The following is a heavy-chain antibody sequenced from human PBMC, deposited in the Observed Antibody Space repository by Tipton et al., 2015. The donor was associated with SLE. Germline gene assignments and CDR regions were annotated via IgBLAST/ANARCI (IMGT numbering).Heavy chain of an antibody. CDR2: INPKTGAT. Sequence: QSGAEVKKPGASVKVSCKASGYTFTSYYMHWVRQAPGQGLEWMGWINPKTGATDFAPKFQDRVTMTSDTFLASIYMELSRLRSDDTAVFYCAREGLTGTYFDYWGQGTLVTVSS. CDR1: GYTFTSYY. D-gene: IGHD1-7*01. CDR3: AREGLTGTYFDY. V-gene: IGHV1-2*02. J-gene: IGHJ4*02.